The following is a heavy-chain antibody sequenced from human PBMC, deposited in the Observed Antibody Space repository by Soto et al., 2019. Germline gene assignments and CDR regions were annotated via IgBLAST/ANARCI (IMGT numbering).Heavy chain of an antibody. CDR1: GFSLSSDGAA. J-gene: IGHJ4*02. Sequence: QITLKESGPTLVKPTQTLTLTCTFSGFSLSSDGAAVSWVRQPPGKALEWLALIYWDDDKRYSPSLKSRLTITKHTPNNQVVLTMTSMDPSDTATYFCAHSDSRLSHSLDYWGQGSLVTVSS. CDR3: AHSDSRLSHSLDY. V-gene: IGHV2-5*02. CDR2: IYWDDDK. D-gene: IGHD4-4*01.